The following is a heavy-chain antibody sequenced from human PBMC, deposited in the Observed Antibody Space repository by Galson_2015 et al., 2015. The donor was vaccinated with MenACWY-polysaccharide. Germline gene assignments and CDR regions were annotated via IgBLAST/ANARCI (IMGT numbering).Heavy chain of an antibody. D-gene: IGHD2-2*01. J-gene: IGHJ3*02. V-gene: IGHV4-4*02. CDR3: ARRYRYATSDYYPAFDM. Sequence: ETLSLTCAVSGGSISSNHWWSWVRQPPGKGLEWIEEIYHTGTTNYNPSLESRLTISVDKSQSQFSLKLSSVTAADTAVYYCARRYRYATSDYYPAFDMWGQGTMVTVSS. CDR1: GGSISSNHW. CDR2: IYHTGTT.